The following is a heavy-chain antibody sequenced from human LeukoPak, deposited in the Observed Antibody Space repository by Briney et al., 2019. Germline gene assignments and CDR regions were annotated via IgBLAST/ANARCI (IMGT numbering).Heavy chain of an antibody. CDR1: GFTVSSNY. J-gene: IGHJ6*03. CDR2: IYSGGST. CDR3: ARAHGSGWGGYYYYYMDV. D-gene: IGHD6-19*01. Sequence: GGSLRLSCAASGFTVSSNYMSWVRQAPGKGLEWVSVIYSGGSTYYADSVKGRFIISRDNSKNTLYLQMNSLRAEDTAVYYCARAHGSGWGGYYYYYMDVWGKGTTVTISS. V-gene: IGHV3-66*01.